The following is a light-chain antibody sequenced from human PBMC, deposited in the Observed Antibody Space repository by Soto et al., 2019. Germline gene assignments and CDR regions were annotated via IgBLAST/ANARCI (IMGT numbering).Light chain of an antibody. CDR1: QSVSSN. V-gene: IGKV3-15*01. CDR3: QQYNNWAQT. Sequence: EIVMTQSPATLSVSPGERATLSCRASQSVSSNLAWYQQKPGQAPMLLIYGASTRATGIPARFSGSGSGTEFTLTISSLQSEDFAVDYCQQYNNWAQTFGQGTKVEIK. CDR2: GAS. J-gene: IGKJ1*01.